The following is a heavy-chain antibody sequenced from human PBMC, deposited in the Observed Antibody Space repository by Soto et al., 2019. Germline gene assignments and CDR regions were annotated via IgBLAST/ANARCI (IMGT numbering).Heavy chain of an antibody. V-gene: IGHV1-18*04. CDR2: ISAYNGNT. CDR1: GYTFTSYG. CDR3: ARAVGATGDYYYYGMDV. Sequence: ASVKVSCKASGYTFTSYGISWVRQAPGQGLEWMGWISAYNGNTNYAQKLQGRVTMTTDTSTSTAYMELRSLRSDDTAVYYCARAVGATGDYYYYGMDVWGQGTTVTVSS. D-gene: IGHD1-26*01. J-gene: IGHJ6*02.